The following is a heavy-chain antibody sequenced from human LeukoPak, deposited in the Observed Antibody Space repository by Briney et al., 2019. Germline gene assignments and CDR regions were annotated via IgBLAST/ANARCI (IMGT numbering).Heavy chain of an antibody. V-gene: IGHV4-59*08. CDR1: GGSISSYY. J-gene: IGHJ4*02. CDR2: IYYSGST. D-gene: IGHD6-6*01. Sequence: PSETLSLTCTVSGGSISSYYWSWIQQPPGKGLEWIGYIYYSGSTNYNPSLKSRVTISVDTSKSQFSLKLNSVTAADTAVYYCARYSSSSGLLDYWGQGTLVTVSS. CDR3: ARYSSSSGLLDY.